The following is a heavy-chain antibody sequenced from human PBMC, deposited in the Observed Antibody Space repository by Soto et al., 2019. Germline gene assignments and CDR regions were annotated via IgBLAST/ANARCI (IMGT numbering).Heavy chain of an antibody. V-gene: IGHV1-2*02. Sequence: ASVKVSCKASGYTFTGYYMHWVRQAPGQGLGWMGWINPNSGGTNYAQKFQGRVTMTRDTSISTAYMELSRLRSDDTAVYYCARVSHGSGLRYFDWLLNWFDPWGQVTLVTVSS. CDR3: ARVSHGSGLRYFDWLLNWFDP. D-gene: IGHD3-9*01. CDR1: GYTFTGYY. CDR2: INPNSGGT. J-gene: IGHJ5*02.